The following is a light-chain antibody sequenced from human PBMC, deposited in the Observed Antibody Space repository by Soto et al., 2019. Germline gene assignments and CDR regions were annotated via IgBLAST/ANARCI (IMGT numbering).Light chain of an antibody. CDR3: SSYTSSSTLE. V-gene: IGLV2-14*01. CDR2: DVS. Sequence: QSVLTQPASVSGSPGQSITISCTGTSSDVGSYNYVSWYQQLPGKAPKLMIHDVSNRPSGVSNRFSGSKSGNTASLTISGLQAEDEADYYCSSYTSSSTLEFGGGTQLTVL. J-gene: IGLJ2*01. CDR1: SSDVGSYNY.